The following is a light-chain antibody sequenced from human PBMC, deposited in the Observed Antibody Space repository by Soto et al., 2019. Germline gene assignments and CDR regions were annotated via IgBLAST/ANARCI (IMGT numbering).Light chain of an antibody. J-gene: IGLJ2*01. Sequence: QSALTQPASVSGSPGQSITISYTGTSSDVGSYNLVSWHQQHPGKAPKLMIYEGSKRPSGVSNRFSGSKSGNTASLTISGLQAEDEADYYCCSYAGSSTVVFGGGTQLTVL. CDR1: SSDVGSYNL. V-gene: IGLV2-23*01. CDR3: CSYAGSSTVV. CDR2: EGS.